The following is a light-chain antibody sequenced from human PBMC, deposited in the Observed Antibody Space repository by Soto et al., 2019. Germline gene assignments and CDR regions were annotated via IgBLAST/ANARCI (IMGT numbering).Light chain of an antibody. V-gene: IGLV4-60*03. J-gene: IGLJ3*02. Sequence: QPVLTQPSSASASLGSSVKLTGTLRRGHSADIIAWPQQQPGKALRFIMRVEATGHYNRGSGVPDRFSGSSSGADRYLTSSNLHSEDEADYYCDTWESNTRVFGGVTKLTVL. CDR3: DTWESNTRV. CDR1: RGHSADI. CDR2: VEATGHY.